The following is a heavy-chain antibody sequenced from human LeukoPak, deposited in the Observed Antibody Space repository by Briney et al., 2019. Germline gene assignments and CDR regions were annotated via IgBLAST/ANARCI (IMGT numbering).Heavy chain of an antibody. CDR3: ARERGGLFDP. V-gene: IGHV1-69*05. CDR2: IIPIFGTA. CDR1: GGTFSSYA. J-gene: IGHJ5*02. D-gene: IGHD3-16*01. Sequence: GASVKASCKASGGTFSSYAISWVRQAPGQGLGWMGGIIPIFGTANYAQKFQGRVTITTDESTSTAYMELSSLRSEDTAVYYCARERGGLFDPWGQGTLVTVSS.